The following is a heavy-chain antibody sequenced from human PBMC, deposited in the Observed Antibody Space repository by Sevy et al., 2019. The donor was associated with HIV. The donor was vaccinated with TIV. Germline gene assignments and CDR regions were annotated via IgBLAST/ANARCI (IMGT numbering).Heavy chain of an antibody. Sequence: GGSLRLSCKCSGFSLSAYWMHWVRQIPGKGLDWVSHINNDGSVRQYADSVKGRFTISRDDVRNTLYLQMESLRAEDAGVYYCARGIGKSGAFWGQGTLVTVSS. J-gene: IGHJ4*02. CDR1: GFSLSAYW. V-gene: IGHV3-74*01. D-gene: IGHD1-26*01. CDR2: INNDGSVR. CDR3: ARGIGKSGAF.